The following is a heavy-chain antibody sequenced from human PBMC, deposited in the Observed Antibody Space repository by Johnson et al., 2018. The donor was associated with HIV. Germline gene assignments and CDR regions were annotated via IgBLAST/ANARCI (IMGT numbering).Heavy chain of an antibody. V-gene: IGHV3-30*03. CDR3: ATDPGGSYFGYRAYAFDI. Sequence: QVQLVESGGGLVQPGGSLRLSCAASGFTVSSNYMSWVRQAPGKGLEWVAVISYDGSNKYYADSVKGRFTISRDNSKNTLYLQMSSLRAEDTAVYYCATDPGGSYFGYRAYAFDIWGQGTMVTVSS. CDR1: GFTVSSNY. D-gene: IGHD1-26*01. J-gene: IGHJ3*02. CDR2: ISYDGSNK.